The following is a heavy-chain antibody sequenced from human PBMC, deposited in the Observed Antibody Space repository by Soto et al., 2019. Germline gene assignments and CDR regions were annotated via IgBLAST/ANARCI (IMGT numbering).Heavy chain of an antibody. CDR2: ISGSGGST. CDR1: GFTFSSYA. CDR3: AKDSDRITKLMDV. D-gene: IGHD3-3*01. J-gene: IGHJ6*02. Sequence: GGSLRLSCAASGFTFSSYAMSWVRQAPGKGLEWVSAISGSGGSTYYADSVKGRFTISRENSKNTLYLQMNSLGAEDTAVDYCAKDSDRITKLMDVWGQGTTVTVSS. V-gene: IGHV3-23*01.